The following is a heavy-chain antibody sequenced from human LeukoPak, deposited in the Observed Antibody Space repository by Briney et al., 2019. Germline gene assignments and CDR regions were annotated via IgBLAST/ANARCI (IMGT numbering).Heavy chain of an antibody. CDR1: GFTFDDYA. CDR3: AKGYYDSSGLTDY. D-gene: IGHD3-22*01. V-gene: IGHV3-9*01. Sequence: PGRSLRLSCAASGFTFDDYAMHWVRQAPGKGLEWVSGISWNSGSIGYADSVKGRFTISRDNAKNSLYLQMNSLRAEDTALYYCAKGYYDSSGLTDYWGQGTLVTVSS. J-gene: IGHJ4*02. CDR2: ISWNSGSI.